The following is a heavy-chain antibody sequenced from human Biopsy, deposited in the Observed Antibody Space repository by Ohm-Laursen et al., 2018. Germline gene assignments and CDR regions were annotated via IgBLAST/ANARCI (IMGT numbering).Heavy chain of an antibody. V-gene: IGHV1-69*04. CDR3: AADADGYYTEFDY. CDR2: IVPVLGHL. CDR1: GGTFSRYA. Sequence: ASVKVSCKASGGTFSRYAFSWVRQAPGQGLEWVGRIVPVLGHLNYAQRFQGRVSITADKSTSYVFMELSRLTSGDTAVYYCAADADGYYTEFDYWGPGTLVTVSS. D-gene: IGHD3-3*01. J-gene: IGHJ4*02.